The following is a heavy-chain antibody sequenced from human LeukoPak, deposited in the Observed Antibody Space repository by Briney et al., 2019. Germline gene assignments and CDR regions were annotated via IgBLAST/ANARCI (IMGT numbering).Heavy chain of an antibody. CDR2: ISSSSNTI. V-gene: IGHV3-48*01. CDR1: GFTFSSYS. Sequence: GGSLRLSCAASGFTFSSYSMTWVRQSPGKGLEWVSYISSSSNTIYYADSVKGRFTITRDNTNNSLYLQMNSLRAEDTAVYYCARDGFDFWSGYPTTVDYWGQGTLVTVSS. CDR3: ARDGFDFWSGYPTTVDY. J-gene: IGHJ4*02. D-gene: IGHD3-3*01.